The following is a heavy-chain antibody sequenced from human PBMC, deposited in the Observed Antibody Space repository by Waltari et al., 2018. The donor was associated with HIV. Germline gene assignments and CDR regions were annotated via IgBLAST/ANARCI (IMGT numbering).Heavy chain of an antibody. CDR1: GFTVSSNY. V-gene: IGHV3-66*02. D-gene: IGHD1-7*01. Sequence: EVQLVESGGGLVQPGGSLRISCAASGFTVSSNYLSWVLQAPGKGLEWVSVIYSGGSTYYADAVKGRFTISRDNSKNTLYLQMNSLRAEDTAVYYCARENWNYGYYYGMDVWGQGTTVTVSS. CDR3: ARENWNYGYYYGMDV. CDR2: IYSGGST. J-gene: IGHJ6*02.